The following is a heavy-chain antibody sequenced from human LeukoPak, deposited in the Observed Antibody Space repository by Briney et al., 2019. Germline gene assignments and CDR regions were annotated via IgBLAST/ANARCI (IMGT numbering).Heavy chain of an antibody. Sequence: ASVKVSCKASGYTLTSYAMNGVRQPPGQAREWMGWINTNTGNPTYAQGFTGRFVFSLDTSVSTAYLQISSLKAEDTAVYYCARVWGSSGWAPNDYWGQGTLVTVSS. V-gene: IGHV7-4-1*02. CDR2: INTNTGNP. CDR1: GYTLTSYA. D-gene: IGHD6-19*01. CDR3: ARVWGSSGWAPNDY. J-gene: IGHJ4*02.